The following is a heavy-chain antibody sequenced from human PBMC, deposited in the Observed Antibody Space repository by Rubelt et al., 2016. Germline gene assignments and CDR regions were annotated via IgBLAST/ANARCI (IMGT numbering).Heavy chain of an antibody. J-gene: IGHJ5*02. CDR2: IHQEGSEK. V-gene: IGHV3-7*03. CDR1: GYSISRGYW. D-gene: IGHD3-16*01. CDR3: ARWGSGPTLQLNWFDP. Sequence: VQLQESGPGLVKPSETLSLTCAVSGYSISRGYWWSWVRQPPGKGLEWVANIHQEGSEKYYVDSVKGRFTISRDNAKNSLYLQMNSLRAEDTAVYYCARWGSGPTLQLNWFDPWGQGTLVTVSS.